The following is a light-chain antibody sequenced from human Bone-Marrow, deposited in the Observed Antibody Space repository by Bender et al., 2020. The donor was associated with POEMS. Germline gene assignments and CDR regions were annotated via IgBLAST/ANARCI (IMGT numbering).Light chain of an antibody. J-gene: IGLJ3*02. CDR1: SGHGGYA. CDR3: QTWGAGFRV. CDR2: VNGDGSH. Sequence: QLVVTQSPSASASLRASVKLTCTLSSGHGGYAIAWHQQQAGKGPRVLMKVNGDGSHSKGDGIPDRFSGSSSGAERYLSISSLQSEDEADYYCQTWGAGFRVFGGGTKLTVL. V-gene: IGLV4-69*01.